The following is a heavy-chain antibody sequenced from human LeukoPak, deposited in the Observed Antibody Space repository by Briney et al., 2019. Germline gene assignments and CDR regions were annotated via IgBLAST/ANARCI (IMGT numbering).Heavy chain of an antibody. CDR1: GGTFSSYA. J-gene: IGHJ6*02. V-gene: IGHV1-69*04. CDR3: ARISKSNYYGMDV. Sequence: ASVKVSCKASGGTFSSYAISWVRQAPGQGLEWMGRIIPILGIANYAQKFQGRVTITADESTSTAYMELSSLRSEDTAVYYCARISKSNYYGMDVWGQGTTVTVSS. CDR2: IIPILGIA.